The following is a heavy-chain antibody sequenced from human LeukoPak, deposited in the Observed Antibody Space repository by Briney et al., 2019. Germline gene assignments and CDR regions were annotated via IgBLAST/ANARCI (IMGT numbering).Heavy chain of an antibody. J-gene: IGHJ4*02. CDR3: ARRGCPGGTCYLDY. CDR1: GGSISGSC. D-gene: IGHD2-8*02. CDR2: VSYSGST. Sequence: PSETLSLTCTVSGGSISGSCWSWIRQSPGKGLELIGYVSYSGSTTYNPTFKSRVTISVDTPRNQFSLKLNSVTAADAAVYYCARRGCPGGTCYLDYWGQGALVTVSS. V-gene: IGHV4-59*01.